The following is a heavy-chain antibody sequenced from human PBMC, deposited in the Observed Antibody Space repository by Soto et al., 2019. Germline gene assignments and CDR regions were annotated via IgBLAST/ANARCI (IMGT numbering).Heavy chain of an antibody. D-gene: IGHD5-18*01. Sequence: VPLVQSGAEVKKPGASVKVSCKASGYTFTSYAMHWVRQAPGQRLEWMGWINAGNGYTKYSQKFQGRVTITRDTSASTAYMELSSLRSEDTSVYYCARDPGYSYGYNWGEGTLVTVSS. J-gene: IGHJ4*02. V-gene: IGHV1-3*01. CDR2: INAGNGYT. CDR3: ARDPGYSYGYN. CDR1: GYTFTSYA.